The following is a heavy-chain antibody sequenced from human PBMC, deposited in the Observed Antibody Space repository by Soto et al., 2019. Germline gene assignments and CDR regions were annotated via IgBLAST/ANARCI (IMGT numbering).Heavy chain of an antibody. J-gene: IGHJ5*02. D-gene: IGHD2-2*01. CDR1: GFTFSSYS. CDR2: ISSSSSTI. CDR3: AREYCSSTSCLNWFDP. Sequence: PGGALRLSCSASGFTFSSYSMNLVRQDPRKGLEWVSYISSSSSTIYYADSVKGRFTISRDNAKNSLYLQMNSLRAEDTAVYYCAREYCSSTSCLNWFDPWGQGTLVTVSS. V-gene: IGHV3-48*01.